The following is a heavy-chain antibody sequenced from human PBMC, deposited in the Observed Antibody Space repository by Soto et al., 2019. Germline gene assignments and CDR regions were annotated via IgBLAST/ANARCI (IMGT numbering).Heavy chain of an antibody. CDR1: GFTFSSYG. Sequence: VGSLRLSCAASGFTFSSYGMHWVRQAPGKGLEWVAVISYDGSNKYYADSVKGRFTISRDNSKNTLYLQMNSLRAEDTAVYYCAKGSPRSHLDYWGQGTRVNGYS. CDR2: ISYDGSNK. CDR3: AKGSPRSHLDY. V-gene: IGHV3-30*18. J-gene: IGHJ4*02.